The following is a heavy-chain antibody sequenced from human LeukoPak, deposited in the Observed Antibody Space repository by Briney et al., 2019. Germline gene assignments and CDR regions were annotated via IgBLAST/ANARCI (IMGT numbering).Heavy chain of an antibody. D-gene: IGHD3-9*01. J-gene: IGHJ6*03. V-gene: IGHV3-21*04. CDR1: GFTFSSYW. CDR2: ITSSSGYI. CDR3: AKGFDFEGYYYYYYMDV. Sequence: GGSLRLSCAASGFTFSSYWMGWVRQAPGKGLEWVSSITSSSGYIYYADSVKGRFTISRDNAKNSLYLQMNSLRAEDTAVYYCAKGFDFEGYYYYYYMDVWGKGTTVTISS.